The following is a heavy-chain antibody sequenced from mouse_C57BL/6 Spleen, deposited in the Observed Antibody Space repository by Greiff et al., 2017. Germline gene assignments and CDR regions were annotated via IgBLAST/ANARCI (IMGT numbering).Heavy chain of an antibody. CDR3: AILYGNSYYFDY. D-gene: IGHD1-1*01. CDR2: IHPNSGST. CDR1: GYTFTSYW. J-gene: IGHJ2*01. Sequence: VQLQQPGAELVKPGASVKLSCKASGYTFTSYWMHWVKQRPGQGLEWIGMIHPNSGSTNYNEKFKSKATLTVDKSSSTAYMQLSSLTSEDSAVYYCAILYGNSYYFDYWGQGTTLTVSS. V-gene: IGHV1-64*01.